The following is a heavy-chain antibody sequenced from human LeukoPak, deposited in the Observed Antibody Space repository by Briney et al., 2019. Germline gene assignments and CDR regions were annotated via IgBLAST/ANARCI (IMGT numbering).Heavy chain of an antibody. CDR2: IKEDGIEK. D-gene: IGHD6-13*01. V-gene: IGHV3-7*01. CDR1: GFTFSNYW. J-gene: IGHJ4*02. Sequence: GGSLRLSCAASGFTFSNYWMSWVPQAPGKGLKWVANIKEDGIEKYYVDSVKGGFTISRDNARNSLYLQMNSLRAEDTAVYYCASGRQLGYWGRGTLVTVSS. CDR3: ASGRQLGY.